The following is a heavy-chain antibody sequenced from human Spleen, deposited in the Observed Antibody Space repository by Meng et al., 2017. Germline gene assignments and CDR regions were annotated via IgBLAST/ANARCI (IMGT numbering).Heavy chain of an antibody. CDR2: INAVFGTT. J-gene: IGHJ4*02. Sequence: SVKVSCKAPGGIFSNSVVGWVRQAPGQGLEWMGGINAVFGTTNYAQKFQGRVTITADKSTSTAYMELSSLRSEDTAVYYCARGENYSYGPDYWGQGTLVTVSS. D-gene: IGHD5-18*01. CDR1: GGIFSNSV. V-gene: IGHV1-69*06. CDR3: ARGENYSYGPDY.